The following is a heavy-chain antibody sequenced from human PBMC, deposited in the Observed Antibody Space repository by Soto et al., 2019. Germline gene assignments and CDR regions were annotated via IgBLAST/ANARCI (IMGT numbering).Heavy chain of an antibody. J-gene: IGHJ4*01. CDR1: GFTFSDHY. CDR2: IRNKANSYTT. Sequence: EVQLVESGGGLVQPGGSQRPSCAASGFTFSDHYMDWVRQAPGKGLEWVGRIRNKANSYTTDYAASVKGRFTILRDDSKDSLYLQMNSLKTEDTAIYYCARDSGKGAYFDYWGHGTLATVSS. V-gene: IGHV3-72*01. CDR3: ARDSGKGAYFDY. D-gene: IGHD1-26*01.